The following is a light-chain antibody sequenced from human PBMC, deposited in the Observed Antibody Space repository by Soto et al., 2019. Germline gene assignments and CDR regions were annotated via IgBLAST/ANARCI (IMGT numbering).Light chain of an antibody. J-gene: IGKJ1*01. V-gene: IGKV3-20*01. CDR1: QSVSSSY. CDR3: QHYGRSPTWT. CDR2: AAS. Sequence: EIVLAQSPGTLSLSPGERAARSSRSSQSVSSSYLAWYQQKPGQAPRLLIYAASSRATGIPDRFSGSGSGTDFTLTISRLEPEDFAVYYCQHYGRSPTWTFGQGTKVDIK.